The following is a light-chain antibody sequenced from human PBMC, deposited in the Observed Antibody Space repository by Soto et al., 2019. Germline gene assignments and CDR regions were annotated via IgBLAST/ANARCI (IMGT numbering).Light chain of an antibody. V-gene: IGKV3-20*01. CDR2: GAS. Sequence: EIVITHSPATLSVSPVERATLSCRASQSVSSNLAWYQQKPGQAPRLLIYGASTRATGIPDRFSGSGSGTDFTLTISRLEPEDFAVYYCQQYGSSPITFGQGTRLEIK. CDR1: QSVSSN. CDR3: QQYGSSPIT. J-gene: IGKJ5*01.